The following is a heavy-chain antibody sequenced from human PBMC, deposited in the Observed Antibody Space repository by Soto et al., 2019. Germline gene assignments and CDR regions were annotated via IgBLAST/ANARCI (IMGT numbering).Heavy chain of an antibody. CDR3: ARGRTWFAP. Sequence: EAQLVESGGALVQPGGSLRLSCGVSGFTFSSYWMSWVRQAPGKGLEWVANIKEDGSETDYVDSVKGRFTISRDNAKNSVSLQMNSLRGEDTAVYYCARGRTWFAPWGQGTLVPVSS. CDR2: IKEDGSET. CDR1: GFTFSSYW. J-gene: IGHJ5*02. V-gene: IGHV3-7*01.